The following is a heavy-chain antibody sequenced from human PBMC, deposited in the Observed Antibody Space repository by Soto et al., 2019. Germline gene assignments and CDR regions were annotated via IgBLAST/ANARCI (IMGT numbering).Heavy chain of an antibody. Sequence: EVQLVESGGGLVQPGGSLRLSCAAAGFTFSSYEMNWVRQAPGKGLEWVSYISSSGSTIYYADSVKGRFTISRDNAKNSLYLQMNSLRAEDTAVHYCARDGQRAAAMDYFDYWGQGTLVTVSS. CDR2: ISSSGSTI. V-gene: IGHV3-48*03. CDR1: GFTFSSYE. CDR3: ARDGQRAAAMDYFDY. D-gene: IGHD2-2*01. J-gene: IGHJ4*02.